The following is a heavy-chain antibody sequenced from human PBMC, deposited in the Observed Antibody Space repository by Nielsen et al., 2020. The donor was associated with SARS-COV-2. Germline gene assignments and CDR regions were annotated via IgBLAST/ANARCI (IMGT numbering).Heavy chain of an antibody. D-gene: IGHD3-10*01. Sequence: SETLSLTCTVSGGSVSNGDYYWSWIRQPPGQGLEWITYIYHSGSTYYNPSLKSRLSVSVDTSKNQFSLRLSSVTAADTAMYYCARYYVSGIYGMDVWGPGNMVTVSS. CDR2: IYHSGST. CDR3: ARYYVSGIYGMDV. J-gene: IGHJ6*02. V-gene: IGHV4-30-4*01. CDR1: GGSVSNGDYY.